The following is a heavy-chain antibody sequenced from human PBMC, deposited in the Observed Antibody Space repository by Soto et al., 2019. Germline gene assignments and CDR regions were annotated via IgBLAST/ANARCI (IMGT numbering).Heavy chain of an antibody. V-gene: IGHV4-59*11. CDR3: ARDEGKAYGDYDLYYYGMDV. CDR2: IYYSGST. D-gene: IGHD4-17*01. CDR1: CYSIVSHY. Sequence: SETLSLTCTVRCYSIVSHYLRWMRKSAGKGLEWIGYIYYSGSTNYNPSLKSRVTISVDTSKNQFSLKLSSVTAADTAVYYCARDEGKAYGDYDLYYYGMDVWGQGTTVT. J-gene: IGHJ6*02.